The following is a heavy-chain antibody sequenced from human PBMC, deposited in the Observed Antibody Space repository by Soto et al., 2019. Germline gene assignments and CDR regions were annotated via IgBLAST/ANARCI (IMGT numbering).Heavy chain of an antibody. CDR3: ARRTSTSGWSDYFDY. V-gene: IGHV5-51*01. D-gene: IGHD6-19*01. J-gene: IGHJ4*02. CDR2: IDLSNSGT. CDR1: GYSFSNHW. Sequence: GESLKISCKGFGYSFSNHWIGWVRQMPGKGLEWMGIIDLSNSGTRYSPSFHGQVAISADKSISTVYLQRSSLKASDTAMYYCARRTSTSGWSDYFDYWGQGTLVTVSS.